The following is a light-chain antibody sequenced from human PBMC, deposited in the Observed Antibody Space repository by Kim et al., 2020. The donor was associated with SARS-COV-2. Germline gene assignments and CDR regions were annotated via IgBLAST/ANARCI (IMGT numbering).Light chain of an antibody. V-gene: IGLV1-40*01. CDR1: TSNIGAPYD. CDR2: GNN. J-gene: IGLJ3*02. Sequence: GVTMACTGSTSNIGAPYDVHWYQHLPRTAPKLLIYGNNNRPSGVPDRFSGSKSGTSASLAITGLQAEDEADYYCQSYDSSLSTWVFGGGTKVTVL. CDR3: QSYDSSLSTWV.